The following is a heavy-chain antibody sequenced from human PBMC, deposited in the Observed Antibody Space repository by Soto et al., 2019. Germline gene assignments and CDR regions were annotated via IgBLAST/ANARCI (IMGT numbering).Heavy chain of an antibody. CDR1: GFTFEDFA. J-gene: IGHJ4*02. V-gene: IGHV3-21*06. Sequence: GGSLRLSCAASGFTFEDFAMNWVRQAPGKGPEWVSSIRSTTNYIYYGDSMKGRFTISRDNAKNSLYLEMNSLRAEDTAVYYCARESEDLTSNFDYWGQGTRVTVSS. CDR3: ARESEDLTSNFDY. CDR2: IRSTTNYI.